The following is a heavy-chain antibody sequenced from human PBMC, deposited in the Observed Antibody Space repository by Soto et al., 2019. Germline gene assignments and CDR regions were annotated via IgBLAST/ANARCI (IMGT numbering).Heavy chain of an antibody. CDR2: IYWDDDR. D-gene: IGHD3-10*01. Sequence: GSGPTLVNPTQTLTLTCSVSGFSLTADGVGVGWIRQPPGEALEWLALIYWDDDRRYSPSLRSRLTITKDTSKNQVVLTMTNMDPVDTATYYCVSGSFPNWFDPWGRGILVTVSS. J-gene: IGHJ5*02. V-gene: IGHV2-5*02. CDR3: VSGSFPNWFDP. CDR1: GFSLTADGVG.